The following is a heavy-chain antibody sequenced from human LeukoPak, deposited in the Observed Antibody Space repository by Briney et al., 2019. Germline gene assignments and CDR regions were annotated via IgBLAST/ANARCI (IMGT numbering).Heavy chain of an antibody. CDR2: ITGSGGTT. V-gene: IGHV3-23*01. J-gene: IGHJ4*02. CDR3: AKDSGAYCSGGSCYRGYFHN. Sequence: PGGSLRLSCAASGFTFNSYAMSWVRQAPGKGLEWVSAITGSGGTTYYADSVKGRFTMSRDNSKNTLYLLMNSLRAEDMAVYHCAKDSGAYCSGGSCYRGYFHNWGQGTLVTVSS. CDR1: GFTFNSYA. D-gene: IGHD2-15*01.